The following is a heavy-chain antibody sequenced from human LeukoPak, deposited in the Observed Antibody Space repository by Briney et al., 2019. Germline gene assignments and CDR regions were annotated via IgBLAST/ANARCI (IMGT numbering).Heavy chain of an antibody. CDR3: ARDRGGSDWNYHFDY. D-gene: IGHD1-7*01. V-gene: IGHV4-30-4*07. Sequence: PSETLSLTCAVSGGSISGGGYSWSWIRQPPGQGLEWIGYIYYSGTTYYNPSLKSRVTISVDTSKNQFSLKLSSVTAADTAVYYCARDRGGSDWNYHFDYWGQGTLVTVSS. J-gene: IGHJ4*02. CDR1: GGSISGGGYS. CDR2: IYYSGTT.